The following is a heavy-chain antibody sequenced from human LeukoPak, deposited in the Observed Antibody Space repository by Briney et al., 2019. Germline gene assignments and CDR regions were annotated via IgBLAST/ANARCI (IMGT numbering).Heavy chain of an antibody. D-gene: IGHD6-19*01. CDR1: GYSFTIDY. CDR3: ARFAVHRRLAVARQFGLDY. J-gene: IGHJ4*02. V-gene: IGHV1-46*01. CDR2: INTSGGNT. Sequence: GASVRVSFKASGYSFTIDYIDGVRQAPGQGGEWRGMINTSGGNTNYTQKFQGRVTITRDTSTTTVYIELSSLRSGDTAVYYCARFAVHRRLAVARQFGLDYWGQGTLVTLPS.